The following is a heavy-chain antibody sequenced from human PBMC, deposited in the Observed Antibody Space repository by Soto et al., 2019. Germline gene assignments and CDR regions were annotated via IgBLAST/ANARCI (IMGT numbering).Heavy chain of an antibody. CDR2: IVPVFGTA. Sequence: QVQLVQSGAEVKKPGSSVKVSCKASGGTSNNNANSWVRQAPGQGLEWMGGIVPVFGTANYAQKFRGRARSTADDSTRTRNMELSSLRSDNTAVYYCATLQGSGSYYDDDYWVQGTLVTVSS. D-gene: IGHD3-10*01. CDR1: GGTSNNNA. CDR3: ATLQGSGSYYDDDY. J-gene: IGHJ4*02. V-gene: IGHV1-69*01.